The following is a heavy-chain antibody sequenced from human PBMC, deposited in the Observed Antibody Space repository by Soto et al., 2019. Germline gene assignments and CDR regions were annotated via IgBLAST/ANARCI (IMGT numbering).Heavy chain of an antibody. Sequence: LRLSCAASGFSFSDYSMNWVRQVPVKGLEWVTSISRSSSFIYYVDSVKGRFTVSRDNARKSLYLQMNSLTAEDTAVYYCVRGVKDTNWFDPWGQGTLVTVSS. CDR1: GFSFSDYS. CDR2: ISRSSSFI. CDR3: VRGVKDTNWFDP. D-gene: IGHD2-15*01. V-gene: IGHV3-21*01. J-gene: IGHJ5*02.